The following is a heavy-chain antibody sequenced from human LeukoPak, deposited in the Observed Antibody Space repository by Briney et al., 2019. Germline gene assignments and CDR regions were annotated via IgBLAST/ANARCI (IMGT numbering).Heavy chain of an antibody. CDR2: IIPIFGTA. CDR1: GGTFSSYA. Sequence: GASVKVSCTASGGTFSSYAISWVRQAPGQGLEWMGGIIPIFGTANYAQRFQGRVTITADESTSTAYMELSSLRSEDTAVYYCARVETVYYGMDVWGQGTTVTVSS. J-gene: IGHJ6*02. CDR3: ARVETVYYGMDV. V-gene: IGHV1-69*13.